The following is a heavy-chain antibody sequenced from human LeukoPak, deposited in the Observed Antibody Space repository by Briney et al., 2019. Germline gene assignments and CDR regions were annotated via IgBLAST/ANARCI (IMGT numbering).Heavy chain of an antibody. V-gene: IGHV3-53*01. CDR3: ARDWAYNGGSYGVD. CDR1: GLIVSSNY. CDR2: IYSGGSI. Sequence: GGSLRLSCAASGLIVSSNYMTWVRQAPGKGLEWVSVIYSGGSIYYADSVKGRFTISRDNSRNTLYLQMNSLRAEDTAVYYCARDWAYNGGSYGVDWGQGTLVTVSS. D-gene: IGHD1-26*01. J-gene: IGHJ4*02.